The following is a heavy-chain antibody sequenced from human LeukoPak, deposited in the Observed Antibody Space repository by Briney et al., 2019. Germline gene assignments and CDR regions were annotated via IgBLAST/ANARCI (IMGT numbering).Heavy chain of an antibody. J-gene: IGHJ3*01. Sequence: SETLSLTCTVSGGSISNYYWTWIRQPPGKGLEWIGFISYSGTTNYNPSLKSRVTMSVDTSNNQFSLELSSVTAADTAVYYCARNFTTTNWSFLTGAFGLWGQGTMVTVSS. V-gene: IGHV4-59*01. D-gene: IGHD1-1*01. CDR1: GGSISNYY. CDR3: ARNFTTTNWSFLTGAFGL. CDR2: ISYSGTT.